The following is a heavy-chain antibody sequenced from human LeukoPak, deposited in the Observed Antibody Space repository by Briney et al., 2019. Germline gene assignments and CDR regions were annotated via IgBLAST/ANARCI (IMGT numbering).Heavy chain of an antibody. D-gene: IGHD3-10*01. V-gene: IGHV3-30*04. CDR3: AKAFNYYGSGSPDY. J-gene: IGHJ4*02. CDR1: GFTFSSYA. Sequence: PGRSLRLSCAASGFTFSSYAMHWVRQAPGKGLEWVAVIWYDGSNKYYADSVKGRFTISRDNSKNTLYLQMNSLRAEDTAVYYCAKAFNYYGSGSPDYWGQGTLVTVSS. CDR2: IWYDGSNK.